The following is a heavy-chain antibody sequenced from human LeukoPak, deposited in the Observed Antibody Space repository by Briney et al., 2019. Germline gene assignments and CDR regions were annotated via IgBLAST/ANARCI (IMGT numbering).Heavy chain of an antibody. J-gene: IGHJ4*02. CDR2: ISSSGTTI. Sequence: GVSLRLSCAASGFTFSDYYMSWIRQAPGKGLEWVSYISSSGTTIYYADSVKGRFTISRDNAKNSLYLQMNSLRAEDTAVYYCARDGTRWLQPEVVDYWGQGTLVTVSS. CDR3: ARDGTRWLQPEVVDY. CDR1: GFTFSDYY. D-gene: IGHD5-24*01. V-gene: IGHV3-11*04.